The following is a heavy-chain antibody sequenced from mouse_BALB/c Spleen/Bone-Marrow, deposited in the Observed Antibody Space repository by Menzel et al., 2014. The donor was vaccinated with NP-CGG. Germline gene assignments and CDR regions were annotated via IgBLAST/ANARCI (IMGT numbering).Heavy chain of an antibody. J-gene: IGHJ3*01. CDR3: ASPIYYGNYEGFAY. V-gene: IGHV1-67*01. CDR2: ISTYSGNT. CDR1: GYTFTDYA. Sequence: VQLQQSGPELVRPGVSVKISCKGSGYTFTDYAVHWVKQSHAKSLEWIGVISTYSGNTNYNQKFKGKATMTVDKSSSTAYMELARLTSEDSAIYYCASPIYYGNYEGFAYWGKGTLVTVSA. D-gene: IGHD2-1*01.